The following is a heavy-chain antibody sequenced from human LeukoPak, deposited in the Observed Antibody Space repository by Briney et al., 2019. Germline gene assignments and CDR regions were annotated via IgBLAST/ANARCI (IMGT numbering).Heavy chain of an antibody. J-gene: IGHJ6*03. D-gene: IGHD2-8*01. Sequence: PGGSLRLSCAASGFTFSSYAMSWVRQAPGKGLEWVSAISGSGGSTYYADSVKGRFTISRDNSKNTLYLQMSSLRAEDMAVYYCAKEMVSDYYYYYMDVWGKGTTVTVSS. CDR3: AKEMVSDYYYYYMDV. CDR1: GFTFSSYA. CDR2: ISGSGGST. V-gene: IGHV3-23*01.